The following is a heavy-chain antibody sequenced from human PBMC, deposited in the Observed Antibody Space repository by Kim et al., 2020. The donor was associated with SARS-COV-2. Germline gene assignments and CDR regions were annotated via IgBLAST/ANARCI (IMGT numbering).Heavy chain of an antibody. Sequence: GGSLRLSCAASGFTFSSYGMHWVRQAPGKGLEWVAVIWYDGSNKYYADSVKGRFTISRDNSKNTLYLQMNSLRAEDTAVYYCAKGGDILTGYKDSSGYYNWGQGTLVTVSS. CDR1: GFTFSSYG. D-gene: IGHD3-9*01. J-gene: IGHJ4*02. CDR2: IWYDGSNK. CDR3: AKGGDILTGYKDSSGYYN. V-gene: IGHV3-33*06.